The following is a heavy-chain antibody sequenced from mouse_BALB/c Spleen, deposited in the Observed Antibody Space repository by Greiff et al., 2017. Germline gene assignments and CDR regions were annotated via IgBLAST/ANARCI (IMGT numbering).Heavy chain of an antibody. V-gene: IGHV1-5*01. D-gene: IGHD2-1*01. Sequence: DQLQQSGTVLARPGASVKMSCKASGYTFTSYWMHWVKQRPGQGLVWIGAIYPGNSDTSYNQKFKGKAKLTAVTSTSTAYMELSSLTNEDSAVYYCTRVYGNYFDYWGQGTTLTVSS. CDR2: IYPGNSDT. J-gene: IGHJ2*01. CDR3: TRVYGNYFDY. CDR1: GYTFTSYW.